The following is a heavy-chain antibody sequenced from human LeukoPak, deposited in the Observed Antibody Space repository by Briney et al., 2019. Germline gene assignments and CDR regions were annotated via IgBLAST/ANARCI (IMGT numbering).Heavy chain of an antibody. V-gene: IGHV3-53*01. CDR3: ARGKDDAFDI. CDR2: IHSGGST. Sequence: PGGSRRLSVEASGFTVISNYWSGVGQVQGKGREWVSVIHSGGSTYYADSVTGRFTISRDKSKNTLYLQMNSLRAEDTAMYYCARGKDDAFDIWGQGTMVTVSS. J-gene: IGHJ3*02. CDR1: GFTVISNY.